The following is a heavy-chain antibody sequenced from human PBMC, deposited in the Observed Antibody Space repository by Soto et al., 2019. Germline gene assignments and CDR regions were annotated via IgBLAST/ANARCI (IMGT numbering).Heavy chain of an antibody. J-gene: IGHJ4*02. D-gene: IGHD3-10*01. V-gene: IGHV4-34*01. CDR2: INHSGST. Sequence: SETLSLTCAVYGGSFSGYYWSWIRQPPGKGLEWIGEINHSGSTNYNPSLKSRVTISVDTSKKQFSLKLSSVTAADTAVYYCARGLSLDREYGSGSYYRWSDYWGQGTLVTVSS. CDR3: ARGLSLDREYGSGSYYRWSDY. CDR1: GGSFSGYY.